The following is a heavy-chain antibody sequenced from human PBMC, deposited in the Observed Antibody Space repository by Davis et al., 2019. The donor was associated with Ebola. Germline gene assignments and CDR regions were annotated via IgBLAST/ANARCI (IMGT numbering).Heavy chain of an antibody. CDR2: ISYDGSNK. V-gene: IGHV3-30*03. J-gene: IGHJ5*02. CDR1: GFTFSSYG. Sequence: GGSLRLSCAASGFTFSSYGMHWVRQAPGKGLEWVAVISYDGSNKYYADSVKGRFTISRDNAKNSLYLQMNSLRDEDTAVYYCARDLTTVTSDWFDPWGQGTLVTVSS. D-gene: IGHD4-17*01. CDR3: ARDLTTVTSDWFDP.